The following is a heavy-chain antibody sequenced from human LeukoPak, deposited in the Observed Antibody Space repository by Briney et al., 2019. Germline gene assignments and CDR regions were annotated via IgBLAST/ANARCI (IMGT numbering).Heavy chain of an antibody. CDR2: ISAYNGNT. V-gene: IGHV1-18*01. D-gene: IGHD5-12*01. CDR3: ARELGYSGSLPGDYYYYGMDV. J-gene: IGHJ6*02. Sequence: ASVKVSCKPSGYTFTSYGISWVRQAPGQGLEWIGWISAYNGNTNYAQKLQGRVTMTTDTSTSTAYMELRSLRSDDTAVYYCARELGYSGSLPGDYYYYGMDVWGQGTTVTVSS. CDR1: GYTFTSYG.